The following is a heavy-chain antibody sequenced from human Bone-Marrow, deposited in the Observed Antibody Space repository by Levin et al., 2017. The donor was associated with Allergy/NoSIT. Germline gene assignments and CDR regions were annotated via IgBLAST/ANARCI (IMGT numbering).Heavy chain of an antibody. CDR3: ARAGPASSGSYWYFDL. V-gene: IGHV6-1*01. J-gene: IGHJ2*01. D-gene: IGHD6-19*01. CDR2: TYYRSKWYN. CDR1: GDSVSSNSAA. Sequence: PSETLSLTCAISGDSVSSNSAAWNWIRQSPSRGLEWLGRTYYRSKWYNDYAVSVKSRITINPDTSKNQFSLQLNSVTPEDTAVYYCARAGPASSGSYWYFDLWGRGTLVTVSS.